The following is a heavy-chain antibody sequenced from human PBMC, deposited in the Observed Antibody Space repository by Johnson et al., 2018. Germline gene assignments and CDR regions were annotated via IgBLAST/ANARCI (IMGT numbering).Heavy chain of an antibody. J-gene: IGHJ6*03. CDR2: ISGSGGST. Sequence: VQLVESGGGLVQPGGSLRVSCAASGFTFSSYAMSWVRQAPGRGLEWVSDISGSGGSTVYADSVKGRFTISRDNSKNTVYVQIKSLRAEDTAVYYCAKGSGSAHYYMDVWGKGTTVTVSS. V-gene: IGHV3-23*04. CDR3: AKGSGSAHYYMDV. CDR1: GFTFSSYA.